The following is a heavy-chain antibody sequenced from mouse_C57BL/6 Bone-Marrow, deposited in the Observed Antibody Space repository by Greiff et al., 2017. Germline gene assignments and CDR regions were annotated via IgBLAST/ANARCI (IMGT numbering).Heavy chain of an antibody. CDR1: GYTFTSYW. CDR2: IYPGSGST. V-gene: IGHV1-55*01. J-gene: IGHJ2*01. D-gene: IGHD1-2*01. CDR3: ARDYYGPGYYFDY. Sequence: VKLQQPGAELVKPGASVKMSCKASGYTFTSYWITWVKQRPGQGLGWIGDIYPGSGSTNYNEKFKSKATLTVDTSSSTAYMQLSSLTSEDSAVYYCARDYYGPGYYFDYWGQGTTLTVSS.